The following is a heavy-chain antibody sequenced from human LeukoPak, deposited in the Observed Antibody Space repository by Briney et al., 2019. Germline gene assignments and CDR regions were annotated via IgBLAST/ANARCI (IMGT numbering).Heavy chain of an antibody. Sequence: GGSLRLSCAASGFTFNSYGMHWVRQAPGKGLEWVAFIRFDGSNKYYADSVKGRFTISRDNSKNTLYLQMSSLRAEDTALYYCAKVSERGYSGYDYAHYYYMDVWGKGTTVTVSS. CDR2: IRFDGSNK. CDR1: GFTFNSYG. V-gene: IGHV3-30*02. J-gene: IGHJ6*03. CDR3: AKVSERGYSGYDYAHYYYMDV. D-gene: IGHD5-12*01.